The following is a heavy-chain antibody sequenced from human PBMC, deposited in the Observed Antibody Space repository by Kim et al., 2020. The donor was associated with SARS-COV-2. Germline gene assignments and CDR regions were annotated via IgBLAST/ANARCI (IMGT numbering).Heavy chain of an antibody. V-gene: IGHV4-34*01. D-gene: IGHD5-18*01. CDR2: VHPSGTI. CDR1: GGSFSGYY. Sequence: SETLSLTCAVYGGSFSGYYWSWIRQPPGKGLEWIGEVHPSGTITYSPSLNSRATISVDTSKNQMSLKLSFVTAADTAIYYCTRGEDRAKTGYWGQGTLVT. J-gene: IGHJ4*02. CDR3: TRGEDRAKTGY.